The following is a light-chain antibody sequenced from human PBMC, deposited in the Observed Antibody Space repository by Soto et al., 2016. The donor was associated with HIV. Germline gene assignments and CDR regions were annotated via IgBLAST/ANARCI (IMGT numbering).Light chain of an antibody. CDR2: TTS. Sequence: DIQMTQSPSSLSASVGDRVAITCRTSQSISDYLNWYQQKPGKAPKLLISTTSSLQSGVASRFSGSGSGAEFTLTISNLQPEDFATYYCQQSYTTPLTFGGGTKVEIK. V-gene: IGKV1-39*01. CDR3: QQSYTTPLT. CDR1: QSISDY. J-gene: IGKJ4*01.